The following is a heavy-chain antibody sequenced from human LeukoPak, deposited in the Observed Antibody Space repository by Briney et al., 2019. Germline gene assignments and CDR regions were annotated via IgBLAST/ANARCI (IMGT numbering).Heavy chain of an antibody. CDR1: GGSVRGYY. CDR3: ARLVQKASGLYDYSYFMDF. V-gene: IGHV4-59*08. CDR2: IYYSGST. D-gene: IGHD5/OR15-5a*01. J-gene: IGHJ6*04. Sequence: SETLSLTCTVSGGSVRGYYWTWIRQAPGKGLEFVAYIYYSGSTNYNPSLKSRVSTSLDTSTNQFSLSLTSVTATDTATYYCARLVQKASGLYDYSYFMDFWGSGTPVTVSS.